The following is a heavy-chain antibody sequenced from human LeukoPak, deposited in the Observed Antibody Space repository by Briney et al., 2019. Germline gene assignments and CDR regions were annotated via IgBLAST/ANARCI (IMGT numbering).Heavy chain of an antibody. D-gene: IGHD2/OR15-2a*01. CDR2: INGATGNT. CDR1: GYTFSNYA. V-gene: IGHV1-3*01. J-gene: IGHJ6*02. CDR3: ARSIIIVPNTSYYYYYMDV. Sequence: ASVKVSCKASGYTFSNYAIHWVRQAPGESLEWMAWINGATGNTEYSQKFQARVTITRDTSASTACMELSSLRSEDTAVYYCARSIIIVPNTSYYYYYMDVWGQGTTVTVSS.